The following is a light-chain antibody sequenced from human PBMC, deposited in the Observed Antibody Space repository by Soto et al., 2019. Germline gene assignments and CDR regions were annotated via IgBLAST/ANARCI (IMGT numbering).Light chain of an antibody. Sequence: EIVMTQSPATLSVSPGERATLSCRASQSVSRNLAWYQQKPGQAPRLLIYGASTRATGIPARFSGSGSGTELTLTISSLQSEDFAVYYCHLYNNWPPWTFGQGTKVEIK. CDR3: HLYNNWPPWT. V-gene: IGKV3-15*01. CDR1: QSVSRN. J-gene: IGKJ1*01. CDR2: GAS.